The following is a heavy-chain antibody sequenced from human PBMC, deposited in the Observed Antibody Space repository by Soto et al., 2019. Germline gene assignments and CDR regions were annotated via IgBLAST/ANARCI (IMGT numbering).Heavy chain of an antibody. V-gene: IGHV3-23*01. Sequence: EVQLLESGGGLVQPGGSLRLSCAASGFTFSTYALSWVRQAPGKGLEWVSVISGSGDSTYYADSVKGRFTISRDSSKNTLYLQMNSLSAEDTAIYYCAKGRSWYYYYYYGLDVWGQGTPVTVSS. CDR2: ISGSGDST. CDR3: AKGRSWYYYYYYGLDV. D-gene: IGHD6-13*01. CDR1: GFTFSTYA. J-gene: IGHJ6*02.